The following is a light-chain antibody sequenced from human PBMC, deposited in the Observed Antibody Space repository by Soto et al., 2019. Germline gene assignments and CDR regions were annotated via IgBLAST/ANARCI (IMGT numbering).Light chain of an antibody. V-gene: IGKV3-20*01. CDR1: QSVRSNY. J-gene: IGKJ1*01. CDR2: NSS. Sequence: EIVLTQSPGTLSLSPGERATLSCRASQSVRSNYLAWYQQKPGQAPRLLIYNSSTRATGIPDRFSGSGSGTDFTLTISRLEPEDFALYYCQQYRDLPQTFGQGTQVELK. CDR3: QQYRDLPQT.